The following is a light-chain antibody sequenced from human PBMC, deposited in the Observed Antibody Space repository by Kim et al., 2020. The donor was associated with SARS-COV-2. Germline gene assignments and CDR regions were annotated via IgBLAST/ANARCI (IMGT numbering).Light chain of an antibody. CDR1: TGEVDNYNY. CDR3: SSFTGSNSRV. V-gene: IGLV2-14*03. J-gene: IGLJ1*01. Sequence: GRSITSALTGTTGEVDNYNYVSCYQQPPGKAPKLVIYDVINRPSGVSNRFSGSKSGSTASLTISGLQAEDEADYYCSSFTGSNSRVFGTGTKVTVL. CDR2: DVI.